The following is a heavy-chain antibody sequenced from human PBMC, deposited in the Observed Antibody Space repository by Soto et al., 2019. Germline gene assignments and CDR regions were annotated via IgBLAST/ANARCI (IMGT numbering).Heavy chain of an antibody. J-gene: IGHJ6*02. V-gene: IGHV3-49*03. Sequence: PGGSLRLSCTASGFTFGGYAMSWFRQAPGKGLEWVGFIRSKAYGGTTEYAASVKGRFTISRDDSKSIAYLQMNSLKTEDTAVYYCTRESADPWVATIDYYYYGMDVWGQGTTVTVSS. D-gene: IGHD5-12*01. CDR3: TRESADPWVATIDYYYYGMDV. CDR1: GFTFGGYA. CDR2: IRSKAYGGTT.